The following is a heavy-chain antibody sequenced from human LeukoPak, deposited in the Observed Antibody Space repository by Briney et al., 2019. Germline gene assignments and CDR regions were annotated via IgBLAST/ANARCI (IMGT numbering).Heavy chain of an antibody. V-gene: IGHV3-7*01. Sequence: GGSLRLSCAASGFTFDSYWMSWVRQAPGKGLEWVASIKQDGSEKYYVDSVKGRFTISRDNAKNSVYLQMNSLRAEDMAVYYCARRAANYDFWSGYNVWGKGTTVTVSS. J-gene: IGHJ6*04. D-gene: IGHD3-3*01. CDR1: GFTFDSYW. CDR3: ARRAANYDFWSGYNV. CDR2: IKQDGSEK.